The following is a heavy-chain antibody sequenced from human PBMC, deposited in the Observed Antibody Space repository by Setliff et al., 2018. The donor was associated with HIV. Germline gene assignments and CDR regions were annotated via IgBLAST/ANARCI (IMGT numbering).Heavy chain of an antibody. J-gene: IGHJ4*02. V-gene: IGHV4-38-2*01. CDR2: IFHSGST. D-gene: IGHD6-19*01. Sequence: SETLSLTCDVSGYPISNGYFWGWIRQPPGKGLEWIGSIFHSGSTYYNPSLKSRVTISVDTSKNQFSLKLNSVTAADTAVYYCARQGNRAVGGTEYWGQGTLVTVSS. CDR3: ARQGNRAVGGTEY. CDR1: GYPISNGYF.